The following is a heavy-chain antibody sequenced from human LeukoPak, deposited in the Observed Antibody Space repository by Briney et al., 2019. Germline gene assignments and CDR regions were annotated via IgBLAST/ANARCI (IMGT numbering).Heavy chain of an antibody. CDR1: GGSISSYY. D-gene: IGHD3-9*01. CDR2: IYYSGST. CDR3: ASSLRYFDWTLRFGMDV. Sequence: SETLSLTCTVSGGSISSYYWSWIRQPPGKGLEWIGYIYYSGSTNYNPSLKSRVTISVDTSKNKFSLRLSSVTAADTAVYYCASSLRYFDWTLRFGMDVWGQGTTVTVSS. V-gene: IGHV4-59*08. J-gene: IGHJ6*02.